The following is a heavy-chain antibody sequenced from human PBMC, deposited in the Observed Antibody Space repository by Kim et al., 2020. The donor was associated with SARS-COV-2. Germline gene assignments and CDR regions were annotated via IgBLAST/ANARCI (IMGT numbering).Heavy chain of an antibody. Sequence: GGSLRLSCAASGFTFSSYAMHWVRQAPGKGLEWVAVISYDGSNKYYADSVKGRFTISRDNSKNTLYLQMNSLRAEDTAVYYCARYDSSGWYGAYYGLDVWGQGTTVTVSS. J-gene: IGHJ6*02. CDR1: GFTFSSYA. CDR2: ISYDGSNK. D-gene: IGHD6-19*01. V-gene: IGHV3-30-3*01. CDR3: ARYDSSGWYGAYYGLDV.